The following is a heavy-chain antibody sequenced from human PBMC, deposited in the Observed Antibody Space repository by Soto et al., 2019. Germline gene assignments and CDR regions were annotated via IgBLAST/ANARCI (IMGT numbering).Heavy chain of an antibody. J-gene: IGHJ5*02. CDR3: ASTSIAAAGKDYKWFDP. D-gene: IGHD6-13*01. Sequence: PGESLKISCKGSGYSFTSYWIGWVRQMPGKGLEWMGIIYPGDSDTRYSPSFQGQVTISADKSISTAYLQWSSLEASDTAMYYCASTSIAAAGKDYKWFDPWGQGTLVNVS. CDR2: IYPGDSDT. V-gene: IGHV5-51*01. CDR1: GYSFTSYW.